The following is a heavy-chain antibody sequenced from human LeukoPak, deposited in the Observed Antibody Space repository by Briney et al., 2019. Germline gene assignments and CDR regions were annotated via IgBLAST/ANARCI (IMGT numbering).Heavy chain of an antibody. V-gene: IGHV4-61*02. CDR1: GGSISSGSYY. J-gene: IGHJ5*02. D-gene: IGHD2-2*01. CDR3: ARELGYCSSTSCYLDP. CDR2: IYTSGST. Sequence: SSQTLSLTCTVSGGSISSGSYYWSWIRQHARKGLEWIGRIYTSGSTNYNPSLKSRVTISVDTSKNQFSLKLSSVTAADTAVYYCARELGYCSSTSCYLDPWGQGTLVTVSS.